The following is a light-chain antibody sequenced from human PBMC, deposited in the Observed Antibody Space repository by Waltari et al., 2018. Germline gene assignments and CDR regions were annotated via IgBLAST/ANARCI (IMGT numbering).Light chain of an antibody. CDR3: QQYYDVPYT. Sequence: DAVMTQAPDSLAVSLAERATLNCTSSQNLFWRSNKKNSLVWYQQKPGQPPKVLFFWASTREPGVPDRFSASGSETDFTLTVNGLQAEDVAIYYCQQYYDVPYTFGQGTRLEIE. J-gene: IGKJ2*01. V-gene: IGKV4-1*01. CDR2: WAS. CDR1: QNLFWRSNKKNS.